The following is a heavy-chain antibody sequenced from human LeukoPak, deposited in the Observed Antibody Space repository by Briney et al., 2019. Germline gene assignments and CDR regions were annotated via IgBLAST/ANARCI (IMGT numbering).Heavy chain of an antibody. CDR3: AKVAHSSSPRPVY. CDR2: VRSDGGNK. J-gene: IGHJ4*02. V-gene: IGHV3-30*02. CDR1: GFTFRNYA. Sequence: HSGGSLRLSCAASGFTFRNYAMHWVRQAPGKGLEWVAIVRSDGGNKDYADSVKGRFTISRDNSKNTLYLQMNNLRDEDTALYHCAKVAHSSSPRPVYWGQGTLVTVSS. D-gene: IGHD2-2*01.